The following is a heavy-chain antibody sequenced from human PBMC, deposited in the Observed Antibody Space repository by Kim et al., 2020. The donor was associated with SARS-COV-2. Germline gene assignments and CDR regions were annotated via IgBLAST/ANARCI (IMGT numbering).Heavy chain of an antibody. CDR3: ARDGSGDGGCSGGSCYPVRAFDI. CDR2: ISSSSSYI. J-gene: IGHJ3*02. Sequence: GGSLRLSCAASGFTFSSYSMNWVRQAPGKGLEWVSSISSSSSYIYYADSVKGRFTISRDNAKNSLYLQMNSLRAEDTAVYYCARDGSGDGGCSGGSCYPVRAFDIWGQGTMVTVSS. CDR1: GFTFSSYS. V-gene: IGHV3-21*01. D-gene: IGHD2-15*01.